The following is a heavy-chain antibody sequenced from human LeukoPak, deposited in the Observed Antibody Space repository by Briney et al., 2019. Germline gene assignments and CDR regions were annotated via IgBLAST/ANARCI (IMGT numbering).Heavy chain of an antibody. V-gene: IGHV4-34*01. Sequence: SETLSLTCAVYGGSFSGYYWSWIRQPPGKGLEWIGEINHSGSTNYNPSLKSRVTISVDTSKNQFSLKLSSVTAADTAVYYCATHVLRYFGWLNPLDYWGQGTLVTVSS. CDR2: INHSGST. J-gene: IGHJ4*02. D-gene: IGHD3-9*01. CDR3: ATHVLRYFGWLNPLDY. CDR1: GGSFSGYY.